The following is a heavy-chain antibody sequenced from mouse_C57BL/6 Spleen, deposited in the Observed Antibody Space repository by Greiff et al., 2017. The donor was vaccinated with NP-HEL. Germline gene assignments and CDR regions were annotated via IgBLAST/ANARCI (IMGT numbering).Heavy chain of an antibody. CDR3: ARLLYNCGSSPYFDY. D-gene: IGHD1-1*01. Sequence: VQLQQSGAELARPGASVKLSCKASGYTFTSYGISWVKQRTGQGLEWIGEIYPRSGNTYYNEKFKGKATLTADKSSSTAYMELRSLTSEDSAVYFWARLLYNCGSSPYFDYWGQGTTLTVST. CDR2: IYPRSGNT. V-gene: IGHV1-81*01. CDR1: GYTFTSYG. J-gene: IGHJ2*01.